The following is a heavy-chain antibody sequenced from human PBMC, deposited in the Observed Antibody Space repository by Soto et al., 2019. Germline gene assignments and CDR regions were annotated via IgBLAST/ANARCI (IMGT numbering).Heavy chain of an antibody. J-gene: IGHJ6*02. V-gene: IGHV1-69*13. CDR3: ARARMGATTGYGMDV. D-gene: IGHD1-26*01. CDR2: IIPIFGTA. Sequence: GASVKVSCKASGGTFSSYAISWVRQAPGQGLEWMGGIIPIFGTANYAQKFQGRVTITADESTSTAYMELSSLRSEDTAVYYCARARMGATTGYGMDVWGQGTTVTVSS. CDR1: GGTFSSYA.